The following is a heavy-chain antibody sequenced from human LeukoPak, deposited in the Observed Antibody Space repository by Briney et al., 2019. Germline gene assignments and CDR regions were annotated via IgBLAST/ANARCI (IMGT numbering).Heavy chain of an antibody. CDR1: GGSFSGYY. D-gene: IGHD6-19*01. CDR3: ARHASVDGNWPMPLDY. Sequence: SETLSLTCAVYGGSFSGYYWSWIRQPPGKGLEWIGEINHSGSTNYNPSLKSRVTISVDTSKNQFSLKLTSVTAADTAVYYCARHASVDGNWPMPLDYWGQGSLVTVSS. CDR2: INHSGST. V-gene: IGHV4-34*01. J-gene: IGHJ4*02.